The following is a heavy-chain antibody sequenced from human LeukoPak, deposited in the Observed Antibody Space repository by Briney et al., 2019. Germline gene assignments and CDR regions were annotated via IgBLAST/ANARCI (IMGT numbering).Heavy chain of an antibody. CDR2: IGSSSSYI. CDR1: GFTFSSYS. V-gene: IGHV3-21*01. D-gene: IGHD2-15*01. J-gene: IGHJ4*02. CDR3: ARGGGCGGGSCYRLISFDY. Sequence: GGSLRLSCAASGFTFSSYSMNWVRRAPGKGLEWVSSIGSSSSYIYYADSVKGRFTISRDNAKNSLYLQMNSLRAEDTAVYYCARGGGCGGGSCYRLISFDYWGQGTLVTVSS.